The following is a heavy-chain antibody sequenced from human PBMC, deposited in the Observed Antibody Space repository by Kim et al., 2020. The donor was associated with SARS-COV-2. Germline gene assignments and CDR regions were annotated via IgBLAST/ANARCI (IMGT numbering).Heavy chain of an antibody. D-gene: IGHD6-19*01. CDR3: TRGGVAVAGRGWFDP. J-gene: IGHJ5*02. V-gene: IGHV3-73*01. Sequence: VNGRFTIARDDSKNTAYLQMNSLKTEDTAVYYCTRGGVAVAGRGWFDPWGQGTLVTVSS.